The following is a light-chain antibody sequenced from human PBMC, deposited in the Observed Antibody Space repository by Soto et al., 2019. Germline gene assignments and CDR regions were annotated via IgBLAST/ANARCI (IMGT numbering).Light chain of an antibody. V-gene: IGKV3-20*01. CDR1: QSVTSIY. CDR3: QQYGSSPRT. CDR2: GAS. J-gene: IGKJ2*02. Sequence: EIGLTQSPGTLSLSPGERATLSCRASQSVTSIYLAWYQQKPGQAPRLLIYGASRRATGIPDRFTGSGSGTHFTLTISRLEPEDFAVYYCQQYGSSPRTVGQGTKLEI.